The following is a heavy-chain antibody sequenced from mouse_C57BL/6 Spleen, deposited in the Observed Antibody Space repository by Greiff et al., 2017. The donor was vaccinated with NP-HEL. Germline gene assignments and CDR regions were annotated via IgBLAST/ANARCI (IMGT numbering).Heavy chain of an antibody. Sequence: QVQLQQSGPELVKPGASVKISCKASGYSFTSYYIHWVKQRPGQGLEWIGWIYPGSGNTKYNEKFKGKATLTADTSSSTAYMQLSSLTSEDSAVYYCARTYYGSLYYFDYWGQGTTLTVSS. CDR2: IYPGSGNT. CDR1: GYSFTSYY. V-gene: IGHV1-66*01. D-gene: IGHD1-1*01. CDR3: ARTYYGSLYYFDY. J-gene: IGHJ2*01.